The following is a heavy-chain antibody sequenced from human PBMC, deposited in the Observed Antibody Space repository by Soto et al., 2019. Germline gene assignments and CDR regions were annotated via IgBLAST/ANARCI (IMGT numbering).Heavy chain of an antibody. J-gene: IGHJ4*02. Sequence: SETLSLTCSVSGGSVSNKTYYWSWIRHPPGKRLEWIGYVYYSGTTNYNPSLKSRVTISVDMSKNQFSLRLTSVTAADTALYYCARTTAVHNTIRSRYFFDFWGQGTLVTVSS. V-gene: IGHV4-61*01. D-gene: IGHD3-9*01. CDR3: ARTTAVHNTIRSRYFFDF. CDR2: VYYSGTT. CDR1: GGSVSNKTYY.